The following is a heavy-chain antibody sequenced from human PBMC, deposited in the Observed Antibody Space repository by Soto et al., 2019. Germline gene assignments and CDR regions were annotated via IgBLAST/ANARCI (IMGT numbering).Heavy chain of an antibody. D-gene: IGHD7-27*01. V-gene: IGHV4-31*03. CDR1: GGSISSGGYY. CDR3: ARDRPQGPNPFDP. J-gene: IGHJ5*02. Sequence: QVQLQESGPGLVKPSQTLSLTCTVSGGSISSGGYYWSWIRQHPGKGLEWIGYIYYSGSTYYNPSRKSRVTLSVDTSKNQFSLKLSSVTAADTAVYYCARDRPQGPNPFDPWGQGTLVTVSS. CDR2: IYYSGST.